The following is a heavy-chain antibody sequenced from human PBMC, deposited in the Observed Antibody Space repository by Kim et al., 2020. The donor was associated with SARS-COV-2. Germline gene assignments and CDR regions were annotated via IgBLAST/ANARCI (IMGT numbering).Heavy chain of an antibody. J-gene: IGHJ4*02. D-gene: IGHD3-10*01. V-gene: IGHV4-34*01. Sequence: SETLSLTCAVYGGSFSGYYWSWIRQPPGKGLEWIGEINHSGSTNYNPSLKSRVTISVDTSKNQFSLKLSSVTAADTAVYYCVRVGRPALWFGEPYRKFGYYFDYWGQGTLVTVSS. CDR1: GGSFSGYY. CDR2: INHSGST. CDR3: VRVGRPALWFGEPYRKFGYYFDY.